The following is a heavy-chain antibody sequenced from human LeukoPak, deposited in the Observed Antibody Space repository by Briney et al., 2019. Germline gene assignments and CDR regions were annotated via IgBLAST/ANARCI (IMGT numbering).Heavy chain of an antibody. CDR3: AKGLHLNSGSYYFDY. V-gene: IGHV3-30*02. CDR1: GFTFSSYG. CDR2: IRYDGSNK. Sequence: GGSLRLSCAASGFTFSSYGMHWVRQAPGKGLEWVAFIRYDGSNKYYADSVKGRFTISRDNSKNTLYLQMNSLRAEDTAVYYCAKGLHLNSGSYYFDYWGQGTLVTVSS. D-gene: IGHD1-26*01. J-gene: IGHJ4*02.